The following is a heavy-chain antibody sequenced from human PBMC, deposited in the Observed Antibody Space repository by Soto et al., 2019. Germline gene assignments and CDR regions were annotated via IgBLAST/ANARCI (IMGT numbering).Heavy chain of an antibody. J-gene: IGHJ3*01. CDR2: ISSSSSYT. CDR3: ARDYDSSGYPDAFDL. CDR1: GFTFSDYY. V-gene: IGHV3-11*05. D-gene: IGHD3-22*01. Sequence: GGSLRLSCAASGFTFSDYYMSWIRQAPGKGLEWVSYISSSSSYTNYADSVKGRFTISRDNAKNSLYLQMNSLRAEDTAVYYCARDYDSSGYPDAFDLWGQGTMVTVSS.